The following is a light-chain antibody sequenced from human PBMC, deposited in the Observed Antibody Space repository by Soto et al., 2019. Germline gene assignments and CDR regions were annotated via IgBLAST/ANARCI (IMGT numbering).Light chain of an antibody. CDR1: SXDVGGYTF. V-gene: IGLV2-14*01. Sequence: QSVLTQPASVSGSPGQSITISCTGSSXDVGGYTFVSWYQHHPGKAPKLILYEVTTRPSGASSRFSGSKSGNTASLTISGLQADDEANYYCSSYTSSNTPYVFGTGTKVTVL. CDR2: EVT. J-gene: IGLJ1*01. CDR3: SSYTSSNTPYV.